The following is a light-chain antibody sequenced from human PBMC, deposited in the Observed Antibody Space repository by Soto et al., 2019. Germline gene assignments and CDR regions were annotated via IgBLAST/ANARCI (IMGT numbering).Light chain of an antibody. J-gene: IGLJ1*01. V-gene: IGLV2-23*01. CDR2: EGS. CDR1: SSDVGSYNL. CDR3: CSYAGRVTYV. Sequence: QSALTQPASVSGSPGQSITISCTGTSSDVGSYNLVSWYQQHPGKAPKLMIYEGSKRPSGISNRFSGSKSANTASLTISGLQAEDEPDYYCCSYAGRVTYVFGTGTKLTVL.